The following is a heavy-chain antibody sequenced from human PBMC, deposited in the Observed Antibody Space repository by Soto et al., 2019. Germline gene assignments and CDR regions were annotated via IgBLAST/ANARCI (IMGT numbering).Heavy chain of an antibody. V-gene: IGHV1-46*01. Sequence: QVQLVQSGAEVKKPGASVKVSCKASGYTFTNYYMHWVRQAPGQGLEWMGIINPSGGSTSYAQKFQGRVTMTRDTSTNTVYMELSSLRSEDTAVYYCARGFSGGWPFDYWGRGTLVTVSS. CDR1: GYTFTNYY. J-gene: IGHJ4*02. D-gene: IGHD6-19*01. CDR3: ARGFSGGWPFDY. CDR2: INPSGGST.